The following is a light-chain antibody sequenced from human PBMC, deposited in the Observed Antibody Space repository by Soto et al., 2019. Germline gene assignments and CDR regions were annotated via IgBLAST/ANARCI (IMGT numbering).Light chain of an antibody. J-gene: IGKJ1*01. CDR3: QHCNSYSEA. CDR2: KAS. CDR1: QTISSW. Sequence: DIQLTQSPSTLFGFVGDRATIPCGASQTISSWLAWYQQKPGKAPKLLIYKASTLKSGVPSRFSGSGSGTEFTLTISSLQPDDFATYYCQHCNSYSEAFGQGTKVDIK. V-gene: IGKV1-5*03.